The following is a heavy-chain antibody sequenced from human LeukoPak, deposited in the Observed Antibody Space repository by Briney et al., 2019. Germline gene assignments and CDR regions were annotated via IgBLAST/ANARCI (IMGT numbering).Heavy chain of an antibody. D-gene: IGHD6-6*01. J-gene: IGHJ4*02. CDR2: INPNSGGT. CDR1: GYTFTDYY. CDR3: ARESVPAVAARRGLNY. Sequence: ASVKLSCTASGYTFTDYYMHWVRQAPGQGLEWVGWINPNSGGTNYAQKFQGRVTMTRDTSISTVYMEMSRLRSDDTAVYYCARESVPAVAARRGLNYWGQGTLVAVSS. V-gene: IGHV1-2*02.